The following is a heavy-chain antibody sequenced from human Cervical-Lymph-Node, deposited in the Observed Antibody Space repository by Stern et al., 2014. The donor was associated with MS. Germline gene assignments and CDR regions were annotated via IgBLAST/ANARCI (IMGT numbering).Heavy chain of an antibody. CDR3: ARGGSAPGTRRNWFDP. V-gene: IGHV4-59*01. D-gene: IGHD6-13*01. J-gene: IGHJ5*02. Sequence: QVQLVESGPGLVKPSETLSLTCTVSGVSISSYDWNWIRQPPGKGLEWIGYLHYSGSTDYNSSLKSRVSISVDTSKNQFSLKLSSVTAADTAMYYCARGGSAPGTRRNWFDPWGQGTLVTVSS. CDR1: GVSISSYD. CDR2: LHYSGST.